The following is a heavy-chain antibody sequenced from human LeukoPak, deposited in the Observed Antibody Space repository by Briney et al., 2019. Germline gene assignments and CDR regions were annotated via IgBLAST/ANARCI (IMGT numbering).Heavy chain of an antibody. CDR3: ARRGPQGIVDY. J-gene: IGHJ4*02. Sequence: KPSETLSLTCTVSGGSISSYYWSCIRQPPGKGLEWIGYIYYSGSTNYNPSLKSRVTISVDTSKNQFSLKLSSVAAADTAVYYCARRGPQGIVDYWGQGTLVTVSS. CDR1: GGSISSYY. D-gene: IGHD2-15*01. V-gene: IGHV4-59*08. CDR2: IYYSGST.